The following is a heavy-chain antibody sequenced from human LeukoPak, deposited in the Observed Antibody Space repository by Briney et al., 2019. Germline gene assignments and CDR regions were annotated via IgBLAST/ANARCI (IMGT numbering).Heavy chain of an antibody. V-gene: IGHV1-2*02. CDR1: GYTFTGYF. CDR3: ARDRSLNWFDP. J-gene: IGHJ5*02. Sequence: GASVKVSCKASGYTFTGYFIHWVRQAPGQGLEWMGWINPNSGGTNYAQKFQGRVTMTRDTSISAAYMELSRLRSDDMAVYYCARDRSLNWFDPWGQGTLVTVST. CDR2: INPNSGGT.